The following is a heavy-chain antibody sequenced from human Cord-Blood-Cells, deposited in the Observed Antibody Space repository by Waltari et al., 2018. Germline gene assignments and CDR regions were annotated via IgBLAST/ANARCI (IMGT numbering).Heavy chain of an antibody. D-gene: IGHD2-2*02. CDR1: GGSFSGYY. CDR3: ARGYCSSTSCYTRRGNYFDY. Sequence: QVQLQQWGAGLLKPSETLSLTCAVYGGSFSGYYWSCIRQPPGKGLEWIGEINHSGSTNYNPALKSRVTISVDTSKNQFSLKLSSVTAADTAVYYCARGYCSSTSCYTRRGNYFDYWGQGTLVTISS. V-gene: IGHV4-34*01. CDR2: INHSGST. J-gene: IGHJ4*02.